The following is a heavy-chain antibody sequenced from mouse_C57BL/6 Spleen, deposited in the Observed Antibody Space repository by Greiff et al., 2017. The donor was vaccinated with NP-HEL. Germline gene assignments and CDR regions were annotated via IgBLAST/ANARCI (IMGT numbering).Heavy chain of an antibody. D-gene: IGHD2-3*01. CDR2: IYWDDDK. J-gene: IGHJ4*01. CDR1: GFSLSTSGMG. CDR3: ARRAYDTAMDY. V-gene: IGHV8-12*01. Sequence: QVTLKVCGPGILQSSQTLSLTCSFSGFSLSTSGMGVSWIRQPSGKGLEWLAHIYWDDDKRSNPSLKSRLTISKDTSRNQVFLKITSVDTADTATYYCARRAYDTAMDYWGQGTSVTVSS.